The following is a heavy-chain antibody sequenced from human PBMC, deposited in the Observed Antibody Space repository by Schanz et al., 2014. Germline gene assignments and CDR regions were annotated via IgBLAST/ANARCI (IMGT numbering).Heavy chain of an antibody. CDR1: GFPFSSHG. CDR3: AARSRGLTFYFDS. J-gene: IGHJ4*02. V-gene: IGHV3-33*08. CDR2: IWFDGNNK. Sequence: VQLVESGGGVVQPGRSLKLSCAASGFPFSSHGMHWVRQAPGKGLEWVAVIWFDGNNKYYADSVKGRFTISRDTSKSTLYLQMNRLRAEDTAVYHCAARSRGLTFYFDSWGQGTLVTVSS. D-gene: IGHD3-10*01.